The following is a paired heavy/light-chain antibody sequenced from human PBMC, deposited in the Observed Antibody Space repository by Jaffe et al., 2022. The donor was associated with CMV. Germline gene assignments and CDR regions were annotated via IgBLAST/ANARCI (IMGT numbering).Light chain of an antibody. V-gene: IGKV1-17*03. J-gene: IGKJ1*01. CDR3: LQHSSYPWT. Sequence: DIQMTQSPSVVSASVGDRITITCRASQAISNYVAWFQQRPGKVPERLIYAASRLQRGVPSRFSGSGSGTEFSLTISSLQPEDFATYYCLQHSSYPWTFGQGTKVEIK. CDR1: QAISNY. CDR2: AAS.
Heavy chain of an antibody. CDR2: ISTYDGNA. D-gene: IGHD3-22*01. CDR3: ARDPGYYYDSSANYFSHLDY. CDR1: GYTFTSSNSG. V-gene: IGHV1-18*04. Sequence: QVQLVQSGAEVKKPGASVKVSCKTSGYTFTSSNSGISWVRQAPGQGLEWMAWISTYDGNAEYAQNLQGRLTVSTDTSTGTSYMELRSLRSDDTALYYCARDPGYYYDSSANYFSHLDYWGQGTQITVSS. J-gene: IGHJ4*02.